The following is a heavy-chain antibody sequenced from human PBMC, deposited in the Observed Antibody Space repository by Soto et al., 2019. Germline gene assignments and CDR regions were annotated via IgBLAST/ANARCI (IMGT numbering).Heavy chain of an antibody. V-gene: IGHV4-59*01. CDR1: GGSISSYY. J-gene: IGHJ3*02. CDR3: ARYVDTAMANAFDI. Sequence: SETLSLTCTVSGGSISSYYWSWIRQPPGKGLEWIGYIYYSGSTNYNPSLKSRVTISVDTSKNQFSLKLSSVTAADTAVYYCARYVDTAMANAFDIWGQGTMVTVSS. D-gene: IGHD5-18*01. CDR2: IYYSGST.